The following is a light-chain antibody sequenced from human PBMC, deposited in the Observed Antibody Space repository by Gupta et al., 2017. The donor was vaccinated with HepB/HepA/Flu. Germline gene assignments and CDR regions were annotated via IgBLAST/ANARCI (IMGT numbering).Light chain of an antibody. Sequence: VLPQSPATLSVSPGERATLSCGASQSVSSSYLAWYQPTPGLAPRLLFYDASSRATGIPDWCSGGGSGKVCIRTISRVQPEDVAVYYCQQYDSSLWTFGRGTKVEIK. CDR3: QQYDSSLWT. CDR2: DAS. J-gene: IGKJ1*01. CDR1: QSVSSSY. V-gene: IGKV3D-20*01.